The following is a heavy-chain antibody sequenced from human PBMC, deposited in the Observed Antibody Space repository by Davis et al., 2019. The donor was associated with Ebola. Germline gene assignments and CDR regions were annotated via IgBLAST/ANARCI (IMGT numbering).Heavy chain of an antibody. J-gene: IGHJ4*02. CDR2: ISAYNGNT. Sequence: AASVKVSCKASGYTFTSYGISWVRQAPGQGLEWMGWISAYNGNTNYAQKLQGRVTMTTDTSTSTACMELRSLRSDDTAVYYCARTIAGDWPGRYWGQGTLVTVSS. V-gene: IGHV1-18*01. CDR1: GYTFTSYG. CDR3: ARTIAGDWPGRY. D-gene: IGHD3/OR15-3a*01.